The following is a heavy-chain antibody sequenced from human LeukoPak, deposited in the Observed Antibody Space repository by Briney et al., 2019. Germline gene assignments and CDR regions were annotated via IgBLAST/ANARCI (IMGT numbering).Heavy chain of an antibody. CDR2: IYYSGST. Sequence: PSETLSLTCTVSGGSISSYYWSWIRQPPGKGLEWIGNIYYSGSTYYNPSLKSRVTTSVDTSNNQFSLKLTSVTAADTAVYYCARQSDASFGWDYWGQGTLVTVSS. D-gene: IGHD3-3*01. CDR3: ARQSDASFGWDY. V-gene: IGHV4-59*08. J-gene: IGHJ4*02. CDR1: GGSISSYY.